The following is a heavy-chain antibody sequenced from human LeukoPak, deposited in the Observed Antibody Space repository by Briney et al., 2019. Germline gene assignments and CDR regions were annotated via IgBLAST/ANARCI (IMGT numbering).Heavy chain of an antibody. J-gene: IGHJ4*02. CDR3: ARDDGYGTDY. V-gene: IGHV4-59*12. D-gene: IGHD5-18*01. CDR1: GGSISSYY. Sequence: SETLSLTCTVSGGSISSYYWSWIRQPPGKGLEWIGYIYYSGSTNYNPSLKSRVTISVDTSKNQFSLKLSSVTAADTAVYYCARDDGYGTDYWGQGTLVTVSS. CDR2: IYYSGST.